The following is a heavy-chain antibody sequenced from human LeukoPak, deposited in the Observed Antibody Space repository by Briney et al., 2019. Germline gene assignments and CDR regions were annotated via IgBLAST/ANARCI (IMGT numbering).Heavy chain of an antibody. D-gene: IGHD3-22*01. CDR1: GFTFSSSP. CDR2: ISGTGGST. CDR3: AKECGRDYDDRAFDL. V-gene: IGHV3-23*01. J-gene: IGHJ3*01. Sequence: GGSLRLSCAASGFTFSSSPMTWVRQSPERGLEWVSAISGTGGSTSYADSLKGRFTISRDNSKNTLYLQMSSLTVEDTAVYYCAKECGRDYDDRAFDLWGQGTMVTVSS.